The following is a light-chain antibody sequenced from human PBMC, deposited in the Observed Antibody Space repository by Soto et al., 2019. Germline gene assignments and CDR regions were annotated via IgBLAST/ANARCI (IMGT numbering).Light chain of an antibody. CDR3: ISYTSSSTLV. CDR1: SRDVGGDNY. CDR2: NVS. Sequence: QSALTQPASVSGSPGHSITISCTGTSRDVGGDNYVSWYQQHPGKAPKLLIYNVSNRPSGVSNRCSGSKSGNTASLTISGLQAEDEADYYCISYTSSSTLVFGGGTPLTVL. J-gene: IGLJ3*02. V-gene: IGLV2-14*01.